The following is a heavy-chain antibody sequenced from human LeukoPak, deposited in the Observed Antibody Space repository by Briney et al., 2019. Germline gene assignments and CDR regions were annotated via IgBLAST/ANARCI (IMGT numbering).Heavy chain of an antibody. D-gene: IGHD3-10*01. J-gene: IGHJ5*01. CDR1: EFTFSSYS. CDR2: ISSSGSTM. CDR3: ARSVRGVMSWFDS. Sequence: GGSLRLSCVASEFTFSSYSMNWVRQAPGKGLEWVSYISSSGSTMHYADSVKGRITISRDNAKNSLYLQMNSLRVEDTAVYYCARSVRGVMSWFDSWGQGTLVTVPS. V-gene: IGHV3-48*04.